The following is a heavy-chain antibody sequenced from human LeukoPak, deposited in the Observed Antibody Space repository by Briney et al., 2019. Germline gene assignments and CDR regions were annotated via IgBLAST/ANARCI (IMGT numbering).Heavy chain of an antibody. Sequence: GGSLRLSCTASRFTFSSYWMNWVRQAPGKGLEWVANIKQDGSQKYYVDSVKGRFTISRDNAKNSLYLQMNSLRAEDTAVYYCARDVSGAGGKDYWGQGTLVTVSS. J-gene: IGHJ4*02. CDR3: ARDVSGAGGKDY. D-gene: IGHD3-3*01. CDR2: IKQDGSQK. V-gene: IGHV3-7*01. CDR1: RFTFSSYW.